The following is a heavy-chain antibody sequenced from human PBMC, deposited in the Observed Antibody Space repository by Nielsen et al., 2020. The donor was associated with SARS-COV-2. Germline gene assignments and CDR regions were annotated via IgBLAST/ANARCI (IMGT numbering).Heavy chain of an antibody. CDR3: AKDTRAAAGTVRWFDR. CDR2: ISWNSGSI. D-gene: IGHD1/OR15-1a*01. V-gene: IGHV3-9*01. CDR1: GFTFDDHA. Sequence: GGSLRLSCAASGFTFDDHAMHWVRQNAGKGLEWVAGISWNSGSIAYADSVKGRFTISRDNAKNSLYLQMNSLRPEDTALYYCAKDTRAAAGTVRWFDRWGQGTPVTVSS. J-gene: IGHJ5*02.